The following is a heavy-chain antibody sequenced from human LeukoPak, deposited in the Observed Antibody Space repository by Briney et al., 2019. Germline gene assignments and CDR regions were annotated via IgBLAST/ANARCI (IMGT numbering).Heavy chain of an antibody. V-gene: IGHV3-53*01. D-gene: IGHD4-23*01. CDR3: VRVAARWNYFDS. CDR1: GVTSISSS. CDR2: TNSGGST. J-gene: IGHJ4*02. Sequence: GRSLRLSCASSGVTSISSSMSGVRHPPGRGLEWVSDTNSGGSTYYADSVKGRFTISRDNSKNTVSLQMNSLRAEDKAVYYCVRVAARWNYFDSSGQRTLVTVSS.